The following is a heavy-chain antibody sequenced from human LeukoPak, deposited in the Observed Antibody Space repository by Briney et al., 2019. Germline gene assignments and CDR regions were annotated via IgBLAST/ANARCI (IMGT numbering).Heavy chain of an antibody. CDR1: GGTFSTYA. V-gene: IGHV1-69*04. CDR2: IIPTLKTT. D-gene: IGHD6-19*01. CDR3: TRARGSGWYEADY. J-gene: IGHJ4*02. Sequence: GASVKVSYKASGGTFSTYAISWVRQAPGQGLEWMGRIIPTLKTTNYAQKFQGRVTITADKSTGTAYMELSSLRSEDTAVYYCTRARGSGWYEADYWGQGTLVTVSS.